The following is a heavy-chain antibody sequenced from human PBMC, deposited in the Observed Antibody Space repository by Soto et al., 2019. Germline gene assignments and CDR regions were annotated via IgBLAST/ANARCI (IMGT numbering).Heavy chain of an antibody. D-gene: IGHD5-18*01. J-gene: IGHJ6*02. CDR3: ARSTAMVEYYYGMDV. CDR1: GGTFSSYA. CDR2: IIPIFGTA. V-gene: IGHV1-69*13. Sequence: ASVKVSCQASGGTFSSYAISWVRQAPGQGLEWMGGIIPIFGTANYAQKFQGRVTITADESTSTAYMELSSLRSEDTAVYYCARSTAMVEYYYGMDVWGQGTTVTVSS.